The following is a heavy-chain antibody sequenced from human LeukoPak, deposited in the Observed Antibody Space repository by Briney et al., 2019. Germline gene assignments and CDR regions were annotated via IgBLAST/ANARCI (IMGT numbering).Heavy chain of an antibody. J-gene: IGHJ6*02. CDR1: GFTFSSYW. CDR3: ARDRGWYDFWSGYPFGYYYYYGMDV. V-gene: IGHV3-7*01. D-gene: IGHD3-3*01. Sequence: PGGSLRLSCAASGFTFSSYWMSWVRQAPGKGLEWVANIKQDGSEKYYVDSVKGRFTISRDNAKNSLYLQINSLRAEDTAVYYCARDRGWYDFWSGYPFGYYYYYGMDVWGQGTTVTVSS. CDR2: IKQDGSEK.